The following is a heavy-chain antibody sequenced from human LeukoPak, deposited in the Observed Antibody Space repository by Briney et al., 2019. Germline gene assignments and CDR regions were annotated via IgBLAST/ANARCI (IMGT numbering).Heavy chain of an antibody. D-gene: IGHD3-22*01. CDR3: ARSRLDTSGYYSVDY. J-gene: IGHJ4*02. V-gene: IGHV3-23*01. CDR2: ISVTGGST. CDR1: GFTFSSYL. Sequence: GGSLRLSCAASGFTFSSYLMSWVRQAPGKGLEWVSGISVTGGSTYYADSVKGHFTISRDKSKNTLYLQLNSLRAEDTAVYYCARSRLDTSGYYSVDYWGQGTLATVSS.